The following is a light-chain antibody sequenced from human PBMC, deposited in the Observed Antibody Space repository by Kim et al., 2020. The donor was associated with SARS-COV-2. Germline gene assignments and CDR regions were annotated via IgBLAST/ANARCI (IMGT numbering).Light chain of an antibody. J-gene: IGKJ5*01. CDR1: QSVRGSY. CDR3: QQRAS. Sequence: LSLSPGERATLSCRASQSVRGSYLAWYQQQKRGQAPRLLIYGASSRATGIPARFSGTGSGTDFTLTISSLEPEDFAVYYCQQRASFGQGTRLEIK. CDR2: GAS. V-gene: IGKV3D-20*02.